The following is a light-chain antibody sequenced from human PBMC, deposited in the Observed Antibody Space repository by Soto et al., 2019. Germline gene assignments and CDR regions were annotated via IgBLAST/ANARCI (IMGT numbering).Light chain of an antibody. CDR2: EVS. CDR1: SSDVGSYNL. CDR3: CSYAGSSTFYV. V-gene: IGLV2-23*02. J-gene: IGLJ1*01. Sequence: QSALTQPASVSGSPGQSITISCTGTSSDVGSYNLVSWYQQHPGKAPKLMIYEVSKRPSGVSNRFSGSKSGNTASLTISGLQAEGEADYYCCSYAGSSTFYVFGTGTQLTVL.